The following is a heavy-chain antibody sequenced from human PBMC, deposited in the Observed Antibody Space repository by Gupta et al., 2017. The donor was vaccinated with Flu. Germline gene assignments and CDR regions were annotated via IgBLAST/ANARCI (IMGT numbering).Heavy chain of an antibody. CDR2: MNTKNGKT. Sequence: QARLEQSGAEVKKPGASVKVSCTASGYSFSSDDINWVRQAAGQGLEWMGWMNTKNGKTGYAQKFQGRGTMTRDTSLNTAYLEIDGLRSDDTAVYYCARESPRLDGNSVNYYFNGMDVWGQVTTVTVS. J-gene: IGHJ6*02. CDR1: GYSFSSDD. V-gene: IGHV1-8*01. CDR3: ARESPRLDGNSVNYYFNGMDV. D-gene: IGHD4-23*01.